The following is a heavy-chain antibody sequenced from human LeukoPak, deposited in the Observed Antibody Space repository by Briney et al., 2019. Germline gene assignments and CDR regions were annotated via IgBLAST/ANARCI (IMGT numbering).Heavy chain of an antibody. J-gene: IGHJ6*03. CDR1: GYTFTGYY. Sequence: GASVKVSCKASGYTFTGYYMHWVRQAPGQGLEWMGLINPNSGGTNYAQKFQGRVTMTRDTSISTAYMELSRLRSDDTAVYYCARATVATFYYMDVWGKGTTVTVSS. CDR3: ARATVATFYYMDV. D-gene: IGHD1/OR15-1a*01. V-gene: IGHV1-2*02. CDR2: INPNSGGT.